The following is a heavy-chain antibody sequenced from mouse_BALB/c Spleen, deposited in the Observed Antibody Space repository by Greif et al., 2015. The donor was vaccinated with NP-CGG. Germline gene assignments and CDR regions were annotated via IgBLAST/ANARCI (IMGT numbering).Heavy chain of an antibody. D-gene: IGHD6-1*01. J-gene: IGHJ2*01. V-gene: IGHV1-66*01. CDR3: ARSSGYYFDY. CDR2: IFPGSGNT. Sequence: VKLMESGPELVKPGASVKISCKASGYSFTSYYIHWVKQGPGQGLEWIGWIFPGSGNTKYNEKFKGKATLTADTSSSTAYMQLSSLTSEDSAVYFCARSSGYYFDYWGQGTTLTVSS. CDR1: GYSFTSYY.